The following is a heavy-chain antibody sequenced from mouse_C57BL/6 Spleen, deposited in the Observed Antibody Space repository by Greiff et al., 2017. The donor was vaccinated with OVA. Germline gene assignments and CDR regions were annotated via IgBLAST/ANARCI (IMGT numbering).Heavy chain of an antibody. V-gene: IGHV6-3*01. CDR1: GFTFSNYW. CDR3: TADGSSLYYAMDY. Sequence: EVQGVESGGGLVQPGGSMKLSCVASGFTFSNYWMNWVRQSPEKGLEWVAQIRLKSDNYATHYAESVKGRFSISRDDSKSSVYLQMNNLRAEDTGIYYCTADGSSLYYAMDYWGQGTSVTVSS. CDR2: IRLKSDNYAT. J-gene: IGHJ4*01. D-gene: IGHD1-1*01.